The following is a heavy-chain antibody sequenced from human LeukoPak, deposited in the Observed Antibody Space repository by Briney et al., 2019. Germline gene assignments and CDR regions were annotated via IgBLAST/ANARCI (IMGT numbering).Heavy chain of an antibody. CDR1: GFSVSSNY. J-gene: IGHJ4*02. D-gene: IGHD5-18*01. V-gene: IGHV3-66*02. Sequence: GGSLRLSCLASGFSVSSNYMSWVRQAPGRGLEWVSVIYSGSSTYYADSVKGRFTISRDNSKNTLYLQMNSLRPEDTAVYYCARGYNYGFDHWGQGTLVTVSS. CDR2: IYSGSST. CDR3: ARGYNYGFDH.